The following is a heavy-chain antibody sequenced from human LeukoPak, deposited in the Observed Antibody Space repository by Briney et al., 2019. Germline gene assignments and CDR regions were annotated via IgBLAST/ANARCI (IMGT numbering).Heavy chain of an antibody. V-gene: IGHV3-30*02. Sequence: SGRSLRLSCAASGFIFSNYGMHWVRQAPGKGLEWVAFIRYDESNKFYADSVKGRFTISRDNSKNILFLQMNSLRAEDTAVYYCATMQWLEGVDWFDPWGQGTLVTVSS. CDR3: ATMQWLEGVDWFDP. D-gene: IGHD6-19*01. CDR1: GFIFSNYG. CDR2: IRYDESNK. J-gene: IGHJ5*02.